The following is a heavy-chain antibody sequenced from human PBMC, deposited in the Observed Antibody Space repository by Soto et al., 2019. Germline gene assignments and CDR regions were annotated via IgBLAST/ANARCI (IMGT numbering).Heavy chain of an antibody. CDR1: GFTFSSYA. CDR3: AKHSGVSCYSSRDY. CDR2: ISGSGGST. Sequence: EVQLLESGGGLVQPGGSLRLSCAASGFTFSSYAMSWVRQAPGKGLEWVSAISGSGGSTYYADSVKGRFTISRDNSKNPLYLQMNSLRAEDTAVYYCAKHSGVSCYSSRDYWGQGTLVTVSS. D-gene: IGHD2-15*01. J-gene: IGHJ4*02. V-gene: IGHV3-23*01.